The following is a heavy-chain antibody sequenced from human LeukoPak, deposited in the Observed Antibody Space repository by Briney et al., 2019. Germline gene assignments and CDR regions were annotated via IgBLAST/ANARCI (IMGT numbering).Heavy chain of an antibody. Sequence: GGSLRLSCRASGFTFGDYVMTWVRQAPGKGLEWVGFIRSKVCGGTTEYAASVKGRFIISRDDSKSIAYLQMNSLKTEDTAVYYCTRDYGGFDYWGQGTLVTVSS. D-gene: IGHD4/OR15-4a*01. J-gene: IGHJ4*02. CDR1: GFTFGDYV. CDR3: TRDYGGFDY. V-gene: IGHV3-49*04. CDR2: IRSKVCGGTT.